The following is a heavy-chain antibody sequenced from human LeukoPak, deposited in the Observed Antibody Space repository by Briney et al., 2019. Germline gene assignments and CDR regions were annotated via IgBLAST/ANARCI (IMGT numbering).Heavy chain of an antibody. V-gene: IGHV1-24*01. J-gene: IGHJ5*02. CDR1: GYTLTELS. Sequence: ASVKVSCKVSGYTLTELSMHWVRQAPGKGLEWMGGFDPEDGETIYAQKFQGRVTMTEDTSTDTAYMELSSLRSEDTAVYYCAANVDIVATILFDPWGQGTLVTVSS. CDR2: FDPEDGET. D-gene: IGHD5-12*01. CDR3: AANVDIVATILFDP.